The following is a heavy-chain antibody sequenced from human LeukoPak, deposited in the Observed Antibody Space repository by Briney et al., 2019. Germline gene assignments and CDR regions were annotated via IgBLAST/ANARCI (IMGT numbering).Heavy chain of an antibody. V-gene: IGHV3-7*01. J-gene: IGHJ4*02. CDR1: GFTFSNYW. CDR3: VRDGGVSGYDLLDC. CDR2: INQDGSEE. Sequence: GGSLRLSCAASGFTFSNYWMTWVRQAPGKGLEWVAHINQDGSEEHYMDSVKARFTIPRDNAKNSLSLQMNSLRAEDTAVYYCVRDGGVSGYDLLDCWGQGTLVTVSS. D-gene: IGHD5-12*01.